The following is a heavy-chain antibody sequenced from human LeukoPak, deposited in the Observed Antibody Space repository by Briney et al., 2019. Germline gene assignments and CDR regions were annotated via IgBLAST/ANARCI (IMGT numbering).Heavy chain of an antibody. CDR2: MNPNSGNT. Sequence: RASVKVSCKASGYTFTGYYMHWVRQATGQGLEWMGWMNPNSGNTGYAQKFQGRVTMSRNTSISTAYMELSSLRSEDTAVYYCARAPYSRGWFDPWGQGTLVTVSS. V-gene: IGHV1-8*02. CDR1: GYTFTGYY. D-gene: IGHD2-21*01. J-gene: IGHJ5*02. CDR3: ARAPYSRGWFDP.